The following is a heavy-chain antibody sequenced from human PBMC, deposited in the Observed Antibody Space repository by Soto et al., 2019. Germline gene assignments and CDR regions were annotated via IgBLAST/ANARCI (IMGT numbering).Heavy chain of an antibody. Sequence: PSETLSLTCTVSGGSMSSYYWSWIRQPPGKGLEWIGYIYYSGSTIYNPSLKGRVTISVDTSKNQFSLKLSSVTAADTAVYYCARYGSGSPVWFASWGQGSLVTVSS. CDR3: ARYGSGSPVWFAS. J-gene: IGHJ5*01. CDR2: IYYSGST. V-gene: IGHV4-59*01. CDR1: GGSMSSYY. D-gene: IGHD3-10*01.